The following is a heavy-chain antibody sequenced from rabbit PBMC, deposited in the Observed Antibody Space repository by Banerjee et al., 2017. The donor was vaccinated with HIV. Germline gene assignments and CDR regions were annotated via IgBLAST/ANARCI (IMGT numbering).Heavy chain of an antibody. CDR2: IYTGSGHT. Sequence: QSLEESGGDLVKPGASLTLTCTASGFSLSSGYDMCWVRQAPGKGLEWIACIYTGSGHTYYASWAKGRFTISKTSSTTVTLQMTSLTAADTATYFCARGDYVGFGYDLWGQGTLVTVS. CDR3: ARGDYVGFGYDL. V-gene: IGHV1S40*01. J-gene: IGHJ3*01. CDR1: GFSLSSGYD. D-gene: IGHD6-1*01.